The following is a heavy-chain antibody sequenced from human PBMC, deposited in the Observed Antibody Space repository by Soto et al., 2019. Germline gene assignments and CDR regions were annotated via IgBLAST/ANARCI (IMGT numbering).Heavy chain of an antibody. CDR2: ISSSSSYI. Sequence: GGSLRLSCAASGFTFSSYSMNWVRQAPGKGLEWVSSISSSSSYIYYADSVKGRFTISRDNAKNSLYLQMNSLRAEDTAVYYCARDGQLLYPDDAFDIWGQGTTVTVSS. J-gene: IGHJ3*02. CDR1: GFTFSSYS. V-gene: IGHV3-21*01. D-gene: IGHD2-2*02. CDR3: ARDGQLLYPDDAFDI.